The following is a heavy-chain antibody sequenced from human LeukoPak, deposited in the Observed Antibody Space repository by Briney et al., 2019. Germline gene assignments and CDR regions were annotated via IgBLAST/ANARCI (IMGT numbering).Heavy chain of an antibody. D-gene: IGHD2-2*01. CDR2: IKPDGSAE. V-gene: IGHV3-7*01. CDR1: GFTFDTHW. CDR3: SGRSGFSSIY. J-gene: IGHJ4*02. Sequence: GGSLRLSCEASGFTFDTHWMNWVRQFPGGGLEWVANIKPDGSAEYYLDSVKGRFSISRGNVKNLVYLQLNSLRTEDTAVYYCSGRSGFSSIYWGQGTLVTVSS.